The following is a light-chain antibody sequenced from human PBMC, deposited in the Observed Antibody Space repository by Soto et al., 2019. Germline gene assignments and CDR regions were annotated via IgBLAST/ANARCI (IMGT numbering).Light chain of an antibody. CDR2: DAS. CDR1: QSISSW. J-gene: IGKJ1*01. Sequence: DIQMTQSPATLSASVGERVTITCRASQSISSWLAWYQQKPGEAPKLLIYDASSLESGVPSRFSGSGSGTEFTLTISSLQPDDFTSYYCQLYNIYSGTFGQGAKGDIK. V-gene: IGKV1-5*01. CDR3: QLYNIYSGT.